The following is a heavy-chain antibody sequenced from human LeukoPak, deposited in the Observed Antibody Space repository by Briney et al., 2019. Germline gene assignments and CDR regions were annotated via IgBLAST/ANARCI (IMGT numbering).Heavy chain of an antibody. Sequence: GGSLRLSCAASGFTFDDYAMHWVRQAPGKGLEWVSGISWNSGSIGYADSVRGRFTISRDNAKNSLYLQMNSLRDEDMSLYYCAKERFGELFPDYWGQGTLVTVSS. CDR1: GFTFDDYA. D-gene: IGHD3-10*01. J-gene: IGHJ4*02. CDR3: AKERFGELFPDY. CDR2: ISWNSGSI. V-gene: IGHV3-9*03.